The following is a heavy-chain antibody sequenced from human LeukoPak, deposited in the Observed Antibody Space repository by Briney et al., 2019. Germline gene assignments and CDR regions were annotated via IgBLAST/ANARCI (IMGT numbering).Heavy chain of an antibody. CDR3: AKDWDGYNKGVDY. J-gene: IGHJ4*02. CDR1: GFTFSSFA. Sequence: GGSLRLSCAASGFTFSSFAMIWVRQAPEKGLEWVSSISTSGGNTYYADSVKGRFTISRDNSKNTLYLQMNSLRAEDTAVYYCAKDWDGYNKGVDYWGQGTLVTVSS. D-gene: IGHD5-24*01. V-gene: IGHV3-23*01. CDR2: ISTSGGNT.